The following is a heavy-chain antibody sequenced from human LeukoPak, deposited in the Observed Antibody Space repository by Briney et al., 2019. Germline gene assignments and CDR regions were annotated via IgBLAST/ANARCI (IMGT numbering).Heavy chain of an antibody. J-gene: IGHJ4*02. D-gene: IGHD3-10*01. CDR3: AKRGVVIRVFLVGFHKEAYYFDS. Sequence: GGSLRLSCAVSGITLSNYGMSWVRQAPGKGLEWVAGLSGSGGGTDYADSVQGRFTISRDNPKNTLYLQMNSLRAEDTAVFFCAKRGVVIRVFLVGFHKEAYYFDSWGQGALVTVSS. CDR2: LSGSGGGT. CDR1: GITLSNYG. V-gene: IGHV3-23*01.